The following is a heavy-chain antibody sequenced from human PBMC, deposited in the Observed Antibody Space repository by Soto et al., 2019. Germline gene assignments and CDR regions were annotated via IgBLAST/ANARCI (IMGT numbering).Heavy chain of an antibody. V-gene: IGHV3-23*01. J-gene: IGHJ5*02. Sequence: EVQLLESGGGLVQPGGSLRLSCAASGFTFSSYAMSWVRQTPGKGLEWVSAISGSGDSTYYADSVKGRFTISRDNSKTTLYLQMHSLRAEDTAVYYCAKLRWRSDNGFVPWGQATLVTVSS. CDR2: ISGSGDST. CDR1: GFTFSSYA. CDR3: AKLRWRSDNGFVP.